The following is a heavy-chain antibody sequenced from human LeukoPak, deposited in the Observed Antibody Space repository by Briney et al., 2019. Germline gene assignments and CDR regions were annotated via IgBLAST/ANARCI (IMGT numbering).Heavy chain of an antibody. CDR2: ISTDGSQT. J-gene: IGHJ4*02. CDR3: VRSLRSADF. Sequence: GGSLRLSCEASGFTFSNYWMHWVRQAPGKGLMWVSQISTDGSQTFYADTVKGRFTISRDNAKNTLFLQMDSLRPEDTAVYYCVRSLRSADFWGQGTLVTVSS. CDR1: GFTFSNYW. V-gene: IGHV3-74*01.